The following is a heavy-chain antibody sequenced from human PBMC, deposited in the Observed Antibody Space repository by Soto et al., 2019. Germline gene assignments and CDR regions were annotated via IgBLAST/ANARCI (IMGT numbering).Heavy chain of an antibody. V-gene: IGHV1-46*03. CDR1: GYTFTSYY. D-gene: IGHD2-15*01. CDR2: INPSGGST. Sequence: ASVKVSCKASGYTFTSYYMHWVRQAPGQGLEWMGIINPSGGSTSYAQKFQGRVTMTRDTSTSTVYMELSSLRSEDTAVYYCARVLRDIVGVATAQVFDYGGQGTLVTVSS. CDR3: ARVLRDIVGVATAQVFDY. J-gene: IGHJ4*02.